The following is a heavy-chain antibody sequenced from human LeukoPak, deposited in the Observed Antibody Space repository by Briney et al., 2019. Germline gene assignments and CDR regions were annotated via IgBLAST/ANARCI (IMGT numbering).Heavy chain of an antibody. D-gene: IGHD2-2*01. Sequence: SETLSLTCTVSGGSISSGSYYWSWIRQPAGKGLEWIGRIYTSGSTNYNPSLKSRVTISVDTSKNQFSLKLSSVTAADTAVYYCARDTPAAPWYFDLWGRGALVTVSS. CDR2: IYTSGST. CDR3: ARDTPAAPWYFDL. CDR1: GGSISSGSYY. J-gene: IGHJ2*01. V-gene: IGHV4-61*02.